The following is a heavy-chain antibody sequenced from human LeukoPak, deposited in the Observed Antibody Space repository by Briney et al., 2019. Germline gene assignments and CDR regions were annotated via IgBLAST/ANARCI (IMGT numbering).Heavy chain of an antibody. Sequence: GASVKVSCKASGGTFSSYAISWVRQAPGQGLEWMGRIIPILGIANYAQKFQGRVTITADKSTSTAYMELSSLRSEDTAVYYCARVWNRVGASTGHFDYWGQGTLVTVSS. D-gene: IGHD1-26*01. CDR2: IIPILGIA. CDR3: ARVWNRVGASTGHFDY. V-gene: IGHV1-69*04. J-gene: IGHJ4*02. CDR1: GGTFSSYA.